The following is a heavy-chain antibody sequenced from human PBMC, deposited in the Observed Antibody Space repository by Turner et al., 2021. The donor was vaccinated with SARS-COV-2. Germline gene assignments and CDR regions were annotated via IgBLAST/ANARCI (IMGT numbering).Heavy chain of an antibody. CDR2: FPFSGNT. CDR3: ARGSYTNWDWYFDL. Sequence: QVQLQESGPGLVKPSEILSLSCTVSGASVNDHYWSWVRQAPGKGLESITYFPFSGNTHHNPSLKSRITLSLDASRNQFSLKMTSVTAADTAVYYCARGSYTNWDWYFDLWGRGTLVNVSS. J-gene: IGHJ2*01. CDR1: GASVNDHY. D-gene: IGHD7-27*01. V-gene: IGHV4-59*02.